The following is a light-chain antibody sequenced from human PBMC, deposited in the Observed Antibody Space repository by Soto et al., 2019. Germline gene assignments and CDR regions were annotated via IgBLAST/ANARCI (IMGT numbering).Light chain of an antibody. J-gene: IGKJ1*01. CDR1: QGIRND. CDR2: ASS. CDR3: LPYNPYPSS. V-gene: IGKV1-17*01. Sequence: DIPMTQSPSSLPASVGDGITITCRASQGIRNDLDWFQQKPAKAPERLIYASSSLQSGVPPRFGVSGSGTEFTSTISSLQAEDLATYYCLPYNPYPSSFGQGTKVDVK.